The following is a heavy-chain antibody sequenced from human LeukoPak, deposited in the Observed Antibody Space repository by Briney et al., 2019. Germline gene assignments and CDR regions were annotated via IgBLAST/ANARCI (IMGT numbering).Heavy chain of an antibody. J-gene: IGHJ4*02. CDR3: ASLVKDYDILTGYYSYFDY. V-gene: IGHV3-21*01. CDR2: ISSSSSYI. D-gene: IGHD3-9*01. CDR1: GFTFSSYS. Sequence: PGGSLRLSCAASGFTFSSYSMNWVRQAPGKGLEWVSSISSSSSYIYYADSVKGRFTISRDNAKNSLYLQMNSLRAEDTAVYYCASLVKDYDILTGYYSYFDYWGQGTLVTVSS.